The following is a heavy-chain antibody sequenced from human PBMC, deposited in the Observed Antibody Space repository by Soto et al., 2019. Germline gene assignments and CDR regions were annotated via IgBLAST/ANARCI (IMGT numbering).Heavy chain of an antibody. J-gene: IGHJ3*02. CDR2: ISSSSSYI. V-gene: IGHV3-21*01. Sequence: GGSLRLSCAASGFTFSSYAMSWVRQAPGKGLEWVSAISSSSSYIYYADSVKGRFTISRDNAKNSLYLQMNSLRAEDTSVYYCARDFDIFTGFSKDAFDILGQGTMVTVSS. CDR3: ARDFDIFTGFSKDAFDI. D-gene: IGHD3-9*01. CDR1: GFTFSSYA.